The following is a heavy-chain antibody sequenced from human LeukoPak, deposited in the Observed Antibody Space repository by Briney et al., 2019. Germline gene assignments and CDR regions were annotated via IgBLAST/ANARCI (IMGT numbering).Heavy chain of an antibody. CDR1: GFTFSSYA. Sequence: GGSLRLSCAASGFTFSSYAMSWVRQAPVKGLEWVSAISGSGGSTYYADSVKGRFTISRDNSKNTLYLQMNSLRAEDTAVYYCAKGVVPAAIKSWFDPWGQGTLVTVSS. J-gene: IGHJ5*02. D-gene: IGHD2-2*01. CDR3: AKGVVPAAIKSWFDP. V-gene: IGHV3-23*01. CDR2: ISGSGGST.